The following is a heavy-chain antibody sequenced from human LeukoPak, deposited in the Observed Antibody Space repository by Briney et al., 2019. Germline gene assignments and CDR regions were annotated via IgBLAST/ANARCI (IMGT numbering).Heavy chain of an antibody. Sequence: KPGGSLRLSCAASGFTFNTYSMNWVRQAPGKGLEWVSSISSSSSNIQYEDSVKGRFTISRDNAKNSPYLRMNSLRAEDTAVYYCARWGYYDSSDQHWGQGTLVTVSS. D-gene: IGHD3-22*01. V-gene: IGHV3-21*01. CDR1: GFTFNTYS. CDR3: ARWGYYDSSDQH. J-gene: IGHJ1*01. CDR2: ISSSSSNI.